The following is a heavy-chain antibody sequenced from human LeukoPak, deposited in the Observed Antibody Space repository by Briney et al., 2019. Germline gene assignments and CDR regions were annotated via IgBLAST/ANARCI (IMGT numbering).Heavy chain of an antibody. CDR3: ARSYCTNGVCYKWLMDV. V-gene: IGHV4-59*01. Sequence: SETLSLTCSVSGGSISTYYWSWIRQPPGKGLEWIGYIYYSGSTSYNPSLKSRVTISVDTSKNQISLRLSSVTAADTAVYYCARSYCTNGVCYKWLMDVWGKGTTVTVSS. J-gene: IGHJ6*03. CDR1: GGSISTYY. D-gene: IGHD2-8*01. CDR2: IYYSGST.